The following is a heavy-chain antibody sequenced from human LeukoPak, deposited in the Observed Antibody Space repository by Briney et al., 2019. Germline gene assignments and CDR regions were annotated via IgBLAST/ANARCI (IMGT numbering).Heavy chain of an antibody. CDR3: ARGEITMVRGVIHYGMDV. CDR2: IYYSGST. Sequence: SETLSLTCTVSGGSVSSGSYYWSLIRQPPGKGLEWIGYIYYSGSTNYNPSLKSRVTISVDTSKNQFSLKLSSVTAADTAVYYCARGEITMVRGVIHYGMDVWGKGTTVTVSS. V-gene: IGHV4-61*01. J-gene: IGHJ6*04. CDR1: GGSVSSGSYY. D-gene: IGHD3-10*01.